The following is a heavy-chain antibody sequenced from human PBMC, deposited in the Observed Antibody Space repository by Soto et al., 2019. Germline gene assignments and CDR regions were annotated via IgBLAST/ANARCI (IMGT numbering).Heavy chain of an antibody. D-gene: IGHD3-16*01. CDR3: ARHKGGYYSGVDV. CDR1: GGSISSNSYY. J-gene: IGHJ6*02. CDR2: IYYSGTT. V-gene: IGHV4-39*01. Sequence: QLQLQESGPGLVKPSETLSLTCTVSGGSISSNSYYWAWIRQPPGKGLEWIGNIYYSGTTYYNPALKSRVTISVDTSQNQFSLKLSSVTAAATAVYYCARHKGGYYSGVDVWGQGTTVTVSS.